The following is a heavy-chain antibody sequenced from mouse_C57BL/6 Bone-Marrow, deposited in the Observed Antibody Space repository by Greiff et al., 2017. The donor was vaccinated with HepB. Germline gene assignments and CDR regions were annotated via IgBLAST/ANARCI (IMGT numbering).Heavy chain of an antibody. J-gene: IGHJ2*01. Sequence: EVQLVESGGGLVKPGGSLKLSCAASGFTFSDYGMHWVRQAPEKGLEWVAYISSGSSTIYYADTVKGRFTISRDNAKNTLFLQMTSLRSEDTAMYYCARFDYWGQGTTLKVSS. V-gene: IGHV5-17*01. CDR3: ARFDY. CDR2: ISSGSSTI. CDR1: GFTFSDYG.